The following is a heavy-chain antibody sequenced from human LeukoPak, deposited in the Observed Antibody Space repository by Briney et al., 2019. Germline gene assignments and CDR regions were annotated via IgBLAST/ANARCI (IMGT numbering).Heavy chain of an antibody. Sequence: GASVKVSCKASGGTFSSYAISWVRQAPGQGLEWMGGIIPIFGTANYAQKFQGRVTITADESTSTAYMELSSLRSEDTAVYHCARGWSSGWQDFDYWGQGILVTVSS. V-gene: IGHV1-69*13. CDR3: ARGWSSGWQDFDY. CDR1: GGTFSSYA. J-gene: IGHJ4*02. CDR2: IIPIFGTA. D-gene: IGHD6-19*01.